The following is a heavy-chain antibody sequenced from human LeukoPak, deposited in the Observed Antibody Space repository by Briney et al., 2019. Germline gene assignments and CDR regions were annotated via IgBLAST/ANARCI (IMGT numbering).Heavy chain of an antibody. CDR2: INPNSGGT. J-gene: IGHJ3*02. CDR1: GYTFTGYY. Sequence: ASVKVSCKASGYTFTGYYMHWVRQAPGQGLEWMGWINPNSGGTNYAQKFQGRVTMTRDTSISTAYMELSRLRSDDTAVYYCARTHGYYDSSGYYRVGAFGIWGQGTMVTVSS. V-gene: IGHV1-2*02. D-gene: IGHD3-22*01. CDR3: ARTHGYYDSSGYYRVGAFGI.